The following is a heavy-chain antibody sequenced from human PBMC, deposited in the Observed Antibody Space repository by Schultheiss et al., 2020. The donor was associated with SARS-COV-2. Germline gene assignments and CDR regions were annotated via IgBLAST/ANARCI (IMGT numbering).Heavy chain of an antibody. D-gene: IGHD3-10*01. Sequence: GESLKISCAASGFTFSSYAMSWVRQAPGKGLEWVSAISGSGGSTSYADSVKGRFTISRDNAKNSLYLQMNSLRAEDTAVYYCARDSRYYGSGRYYFDYWGQGTLVTVSS. CDR3: ARDSRYYGSGRYYFDY. J-gene: IGHJ4*02. V-gene: IGHV3-23*01. CDR1: GFTFSSYA. CDR2: ISGSGGST.